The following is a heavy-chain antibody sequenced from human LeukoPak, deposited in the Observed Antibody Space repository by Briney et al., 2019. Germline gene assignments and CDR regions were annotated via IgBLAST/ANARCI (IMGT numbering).Heavy chain of an antibody. J-gene: IGHJ4*02. D-gene: IGHD1-14*01. CDR1: GGSFSGYY. CDR3: ARGPGFDY. Sequence: SETLSLTCAVYGGSFSGYYWSWIRQPPGKGLEWIGEINHSGSTNYNPSLKRRVTISVDTSKNQFSLKLSSVTAADTAVYYCARGPGFDYWGQGTLFTVSS. V-gene: IGHV4-34*01. CDR2: INHSGST.